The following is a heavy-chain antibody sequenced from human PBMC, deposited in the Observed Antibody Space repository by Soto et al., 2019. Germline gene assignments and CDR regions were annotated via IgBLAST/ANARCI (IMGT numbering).Heavy chain of an antibody. CDR3: AKTPGAAVGNYYYGMDV. D-gene: IGHD2-15*01. J-gene: IGHJ6*02. Sequence: GSLRLSFAASGFAFRSYAMSWVRQAPGNGLEWVSAISGSGGSTYYADSVKGRFTISRDNSKNTLYLQMNRLRAEDTAVYYCAKTPGAAVGNYYYGMDVWGQGTTVTVSS. V-gene: IGHV3-23*01. CDR2: ISGSGGST. CDR1: GFAFRSYA.